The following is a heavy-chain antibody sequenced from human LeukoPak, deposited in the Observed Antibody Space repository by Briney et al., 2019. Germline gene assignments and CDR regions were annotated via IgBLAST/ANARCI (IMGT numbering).Heavy chain of an antibody. J-gene: IGHJ4*02. V-gene: IGHV3-30*03. CDR3: ARSAAVAGYYYFDY. CDR2: ISYDGSNK. D-gene: IGHD6-19*01. CDR1: GFTFSSYG. Sequence: GGSLRLSCAASGFTFSSYGMHWVRQAPGKGLEWVADISYDGSNKYYADSVKGRFTISRDNSKNTLYLQMDSLRAEDTAVYYCARSAAVAGYYYFDYWGQGTLVTVSS.